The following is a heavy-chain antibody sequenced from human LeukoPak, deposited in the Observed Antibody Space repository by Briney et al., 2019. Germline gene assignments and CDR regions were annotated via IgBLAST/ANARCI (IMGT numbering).Heavy chain of an antibody. Sequence: SETLSLTCAVSGGSISSGDFPWSWIRQPPGKGLEWIGYIFHTGHTSYNPSLKSRVTISVDMSKNQLSLRLTSVTAADTAVYYCARGFYGAGSHFDYWGQGTLVTVSS. CDR3: ARGFYGAGSHFDY. D-gene: IGHD3-10*01. CDR2: IFHTGHT. J-gene: IGHJ4*02. CDR1: GGSISSGDFP. V-gene: IGHV4-30-2*01.